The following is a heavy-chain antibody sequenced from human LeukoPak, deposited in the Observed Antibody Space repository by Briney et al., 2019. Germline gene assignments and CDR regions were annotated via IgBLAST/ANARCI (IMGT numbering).Heavy chain of an antibody. CDR1: GYTFTSYD. Sequence: ASVKVSCKASGYTFTSYDINWVRQATGQGLEWMGWMNPNSGNTGYAQKFQGRVTITRNTSISTAYMELSSLRSEDTAVYYCARSNIAVAGIGGFLDYWGQGTLVTVSS. V-gene: IGHV1-8*03. D-gene: IGHD6-19*01. CDR3: ARSNIAVAGIGGFLDY. CDR2: MNPNSGNT. J-gene: IGHJ4*02.